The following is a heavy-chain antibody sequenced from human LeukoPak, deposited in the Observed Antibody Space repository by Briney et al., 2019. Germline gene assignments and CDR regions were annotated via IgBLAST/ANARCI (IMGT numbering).Heavy chain of an antibody. Sequence: PSETLSLTCTVSGSSISSHYYWSWIRQPPGKGLEWIGYIYHIGSSSYNPSLNSRVTMSIDTSTNQFSLRLSSVTAADTAIYYCARETSWRYFDYWGQGILVTVSS. CDR2: IYHIGSS. J-gene: IGHJ4*02. V-gene: IGHV4-59*01. CDR3: ARETSWRYFDY. CDR1: GSSISSHYY. D-gene: IGHD5-24*01.